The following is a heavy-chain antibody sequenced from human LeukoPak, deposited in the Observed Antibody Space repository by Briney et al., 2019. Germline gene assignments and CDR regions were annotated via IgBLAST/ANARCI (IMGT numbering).Heavy chain of an antibody. J-gene: IGHJ4*02. V-gene: IGHV3-11*01. D-gene: IGHD3-22*01. CDR2: ISSSGSTI. Sequence: GGSLRLSCAASGFTFSDYYMSWIRQAPGKGLEWVSYISSSGSTIYYADSVKGRFTISRDNAKNSLYLQMNSLRAEDTAVYYCARDVRYYYDSSGYYRIQYSDYWGQGTLVTVSS. CDR1: GFTFSDYY. CDR3: ARDVRYYYDSSGYYRIQYSDY.